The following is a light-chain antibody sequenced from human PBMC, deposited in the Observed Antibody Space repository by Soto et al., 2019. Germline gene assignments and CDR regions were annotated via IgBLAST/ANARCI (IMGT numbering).Light chain of an antibody. J-gene: IGKJ1*01. CDR2: EAS. CDR1: QTISSW. CDR3: QQYKSYSRT. V-gene: IGKV1-5*03. Sequence: DIPMTQSPSTLSASVGDRVTITCRASQTISSWLAWYQQKPGQVPKLLIYEASSLETGVPSRFSGSGSGTEFTLTISSLQPEDFATYYCQQYKSYSRTFGQGTKVETK.